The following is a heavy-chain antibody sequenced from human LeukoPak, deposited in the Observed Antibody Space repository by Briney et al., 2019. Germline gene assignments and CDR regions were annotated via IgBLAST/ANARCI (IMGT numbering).Heavy chain of an antibody. V-gene: IGHV3-30-3*01. CDR2: ISYDGSNK. CDR3: ARGSSRGAFDI. J-gene: IGHJ3*02. CDR1: GFTFSSYA. D-gene: IGHD2-2*01. Sequence: PGGSLRLSCAASGFTFSSYAMHWVRQAPGKGVEWVAVISYDGSNKYYADSVKGRFTISRDNSKNTLYLQMNSLRAEDTAVYYCARGSSRGAFDIWGQGTMVTVSS.